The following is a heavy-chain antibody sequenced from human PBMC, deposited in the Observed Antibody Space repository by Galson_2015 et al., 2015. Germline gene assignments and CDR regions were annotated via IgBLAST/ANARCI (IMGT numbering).Heavy chain of an antibody. CDR1: GFTFSSYA. V-gene: IGHV3-23*01. D-gene: IGHD3-10*01. CDR2: ISGSGGST. Sequence: SLRLSCAASGFTFSSYAMSWVRQAPGKGLEWVSAISGSGGSTYYADSVKGRFTISRDNSKNTLYLQMNSLRAEDTAVYYCAKDGVTYYYGSGITGGFDYWGQGTLVTVSS. CDR3: AKDGVTYYYGSGITGGFDY. J-gene: IGHJ4*02.